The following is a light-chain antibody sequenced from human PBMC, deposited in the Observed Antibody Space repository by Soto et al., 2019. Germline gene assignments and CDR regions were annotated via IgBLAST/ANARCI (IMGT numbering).Light chain of an antibody. CDR2: GAS. J-gene: IGKJ4*01. CDR1: QSVSSH. V-gene: IGKV3-11*01. Sequence: EIVLTQSPATLSLSPGERATLSCRARQSVSSHLAWYQQKPGQAPRLLIYGASNRATGIPARFSGSGSGTDFALTISRLAPEDFAVYYCQQSSNWPSTFGGGTKVEIK. CDR3: QQSSNWPST.